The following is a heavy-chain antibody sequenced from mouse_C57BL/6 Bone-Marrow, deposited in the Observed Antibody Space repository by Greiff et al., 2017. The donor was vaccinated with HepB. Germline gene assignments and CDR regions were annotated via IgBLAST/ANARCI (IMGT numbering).Heavy chain of an antibody. Sequence: VQLQQSGAELARPGASVKLSCKASGYTFTSYGISWVKQRTGQGLEWIGEIYPRSGNTYYNEKFKGKATLTADKSSSTAYMELLSLTSEDSAVYFCSFYYYGSSYWYFDVWGTGTTVTVSS. D-gene: IGHD1-1*01. V-gene: IGHV1-81*01. J-gene: IGHJ1*03. CDR1: GYTFTSYG. CDR2: IYPRSGNT. CDR3: SFYYYGSSYWYFDV.